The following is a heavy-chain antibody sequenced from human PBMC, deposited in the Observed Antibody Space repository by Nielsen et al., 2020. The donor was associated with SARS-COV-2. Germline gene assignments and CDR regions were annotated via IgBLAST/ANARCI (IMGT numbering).Heavy chain of an antibody. J-gene: IGHJ4*02. CDR3: ASRRAQNYDFWSGYSFFDY. V-gene: IGHV4-34*01. CDR2: INHSGST. D-gene: IGHD3-3*01. Sequence: WIRQPPGKGLEWIGEINHSGSTYYNPSLKSRVTISVDTSKNQFSLKLSSVTAADTAVYYCASRRAQNYDFWSGYSFFDYWGQGTLVTVSS.